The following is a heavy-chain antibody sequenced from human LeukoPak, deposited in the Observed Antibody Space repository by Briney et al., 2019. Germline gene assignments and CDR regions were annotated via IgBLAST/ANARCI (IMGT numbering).Heavy chain of an antibody. V-gene: IGHV3-15*01. CDR1: GFTFSNAW. CDR2: IKSKTDGGTT. CDR3: TTDRWPTGSYYD. J-gene: IGHJ4*02. D-gene: IGHD1-26*01. Sequence: GGSLRLSCAASGFTFSNAWMSWVRQAPGKGLEWVGRIKSKTDGGTTDYAAPVKGRFTNSRNDSKNTLYLQMNSLKTEDTAVYYCTTDRWPTGSYYDWGQGTLVTVSS.